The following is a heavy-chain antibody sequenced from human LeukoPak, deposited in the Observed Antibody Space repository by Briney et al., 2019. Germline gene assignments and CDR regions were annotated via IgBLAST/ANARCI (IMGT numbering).Heavy chain of an antibody. CDR2: IYPGDSDT. V-gene: IGHV5-51*01. Sequence: GESLKISCKGSGYSFTSYWIGWVRQMPGNGLEWLGIIYPGDSDTRYSPSFQGQVTISADKSISTAYLQWSSLKASDTAMYYCARLPLRFLGAGHFDPWGQGTLVTVSS. CDR1: GYSFTSYW. CDR3: ARLPLRFLGAGHFDP. J-gene: IGHJ5*02. D-gene: IGHD3-3*01.